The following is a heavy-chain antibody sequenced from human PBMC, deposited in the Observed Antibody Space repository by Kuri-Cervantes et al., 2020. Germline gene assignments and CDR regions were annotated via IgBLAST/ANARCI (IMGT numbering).Heavy chain of an antibody. CDR1: GFPFSDHY. D-gene: IGHD3-3*01. V-gene: IGHV3-72*01. CDR3: ARAEYDFWSGYNIVATYYFDY. CDR2: IRNKGNGYTT. J-gene: IGHJ4*02. Sequence: GESLKISCAASGFPFSDHYMDWVRQTPGKGLEWVGRIRNKGNGYTTEYAASVRGRFSISRDDSQNSLYLQMNSLKTEDTAVYYCARAEYDFWSGYNIVATYYFDYWGQGTLVTVSS.